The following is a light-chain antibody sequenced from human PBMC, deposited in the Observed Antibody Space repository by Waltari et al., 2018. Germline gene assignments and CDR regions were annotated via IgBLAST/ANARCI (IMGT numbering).Light chain of an antibody. CDR1: SSNIGGNY. V-gene: IGLV1-47*01. CDR2: RNF. Sequence: QSVLTQPPSASGTPGQRVTISCSGSSSNIGGNYVYWYQQLPGTAPKLLIYRNFGGPYGVPDRFSGSKSGTSASRAISGLRSEDEADYFCATWDDSLSGVVFGGGTKVTVL. CDR3: ATWDDSLSGVV. J-gene: IGLJ2*01.